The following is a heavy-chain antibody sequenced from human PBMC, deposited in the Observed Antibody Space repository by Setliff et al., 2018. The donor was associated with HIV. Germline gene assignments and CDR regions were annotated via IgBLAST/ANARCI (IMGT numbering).Heavy chain of an antibody. CDR1: GGSFNDYY. J-gene: IGHJ4*02. CDR2: IDHSGST. V-gene: IGHV4-34*01. CDR3: ARGFDYAQRPPLYYFDY. D-gene: IGHD2-2*01. Sequence: SETLSLTCAVYGGSFNDYYWTWIRQPPGKGLEWIGEIDHSGSTKYHASLKSRVTISIDTSKNQISLKLSSVTAADTAVYYCARGFDYAQRPPLYYFDYWGQGTLVTVSS.